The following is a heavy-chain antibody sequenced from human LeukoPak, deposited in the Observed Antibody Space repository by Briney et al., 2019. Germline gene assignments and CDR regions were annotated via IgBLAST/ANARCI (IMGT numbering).Heavy chain of an antibody. J-gene: IGHJ4*02. Sequence: SETLSLTCTVSGGSISSSGYYWGWIRQPPGKGLEWIGSIYYSGSTYYNPSLKSRVTISVDTSKNQFSLKLSSVTAADTAVYYCARTVTAIAPWYFDYWGRGTLVTVSS. CDR1: GGSISSSGYY. D-gene: IGHD2-21*02. CDR3: ARTVTAIAPWYFDY. V-gene: IGHV4-39*01. CDR2: IYYSGST.